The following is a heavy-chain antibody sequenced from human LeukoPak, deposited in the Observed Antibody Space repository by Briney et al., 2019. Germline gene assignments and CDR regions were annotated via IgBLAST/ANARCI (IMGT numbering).Heavy chain of an antibody. J-gene: IGHJ4*02. CDR1: DGSISSSNW. D-gene: IGHD1-26*01. CDR2: IHSSGST. CDR3: ARADSGSYYHDY. Sequence: PSETLSLTCAVSDGSISSSNWWSWVRQPPGKGLEWVGSIHSSGSTYYNPSLKSRVTISGDTSRKQFSLRLSSVTAADTAVYYCARADSGSYYHDYWGQGTLVTVSS. V-gene: IGHV4-4*02.